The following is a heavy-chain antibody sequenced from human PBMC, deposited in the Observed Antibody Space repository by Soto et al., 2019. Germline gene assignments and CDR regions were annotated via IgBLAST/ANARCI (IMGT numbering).Heavy chain of an antibody. CDR3: ARHDWNYVEAYFDY. J-gene: IGHJ4*02. CDR2: IYYSGST. V-gene: IGHV4-39*01. D-gene: IGHD1-7*01. Sequence: PSETLSLTCTVSGGSISSSSYYWGWIRQPPGKGLEWIGSIYYSGSTYYNPSLKSRVTISVDTSKNQFSLKLSSVTAADTAVYYRARHDWNYVEAYFDYWGQGTLVTVSS. CDR1: GGSISSSSYY.